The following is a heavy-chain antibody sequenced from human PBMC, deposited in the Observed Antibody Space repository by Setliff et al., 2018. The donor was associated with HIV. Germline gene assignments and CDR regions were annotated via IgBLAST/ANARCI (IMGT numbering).Heavy chain of an antibody. CDR2: VYYTGST. D-gene: IGHD5-12*01. J-gene: IGHJ4*02. CDR3: ARDRGRGYDYPIQGYFDY. Sequence: SETLSLTCTVSGGSISTATFYWNWIRLPPGKALAWLGIVYYTGSTNYNPSLKSRVTISVDTSKNHFSLKLTSGTAADTAVYYCARDRGRGYDYPIQGYFDYWGQGTLVTVSS. V-gene: IGHV4-39*07. CDR1: GGSISTATFY.